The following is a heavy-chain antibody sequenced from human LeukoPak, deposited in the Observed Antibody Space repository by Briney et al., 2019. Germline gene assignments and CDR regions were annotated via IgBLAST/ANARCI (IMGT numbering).Heavy chain of an antibody. J-gene: IGHJ4*02. V-gene: IGHV3-23*01. D-gene: IGHD6-13*01. Sequence: GGSLRLSCAASGFTFSSYSMNWVRQAPGKGLEWVSSIAGSGGSSHYADSVKGRFTISRDNSKNTVYLEMTSLRAEDTAISYCAKDHYKIAAAARGGFDSWGLGALVTVSS. CDR1: GFTFSSYS. CDR2: IAGSGGSS. CDR3: AKDHYKIAAAARGGFDS.